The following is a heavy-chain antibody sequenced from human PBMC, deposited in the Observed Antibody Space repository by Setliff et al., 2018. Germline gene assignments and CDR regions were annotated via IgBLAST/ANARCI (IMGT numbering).Heavy chain of an antibody. CDR2: VYSSVYSSGIT. D-gene: IGHD5-12*01. CDR3: AGTPALGTSWLSPFDY. CDR1: GGSIINSYY. J-gene: IGHJ4*02. Sequence: PSETLSLTCTVSGGSIINSYYWSWIRQPAGRGLEWVGRVYSSVYSSGITSYNPSLQSRVTISIDTSKNQFSLKMSSVTAADTAMYYCAGTPALGTSWLSPFDYWGQGTLVTVSS. V-gene: IGHV4-4*07.